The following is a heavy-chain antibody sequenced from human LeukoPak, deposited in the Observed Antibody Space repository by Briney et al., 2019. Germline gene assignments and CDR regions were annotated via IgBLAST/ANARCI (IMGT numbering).Heavy chain of an antibody. D-gene: IGHD1-26*01. J-gene: IGHJ4*02. CDR3: ARAALRLYSGRYNPFYFFDY. Sequence: PSETLSLTCSVSGGSISSSSSYWGWIRQPPGKGLEWIGSIYYSGSSFDNPALKSRVTISVDTSKNQFSLELSSVTAADTAVYYCARAALRLYSGRYNPFYFFDYWGQGTLVTVSS. V-gene: IGHV4-39*01. CDR1: GGSISSSSSY. CDR2: IYYSGSS.